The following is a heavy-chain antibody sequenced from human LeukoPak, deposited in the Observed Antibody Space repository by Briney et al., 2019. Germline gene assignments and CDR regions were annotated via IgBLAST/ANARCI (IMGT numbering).Heavy chain of an antibody. CDR2: IIPIFGTT. J-gene: IGHJ4*02. CDR1: GGTFSSYA. V-gene: IGHV1-69*01. D-gene: IGHD3-16*01. Sequence: ASVKVSCKASGGTFSSYAVSWVRQAPGQGLEWMGGIIPIFGTTNCAQKFQGRVTITADESTSTAYMELSSLRSEDTAVYYCARGNLPLGGWYNYWGQGTLVTVSS. CDR3: ARGNLPLGGWYNY.